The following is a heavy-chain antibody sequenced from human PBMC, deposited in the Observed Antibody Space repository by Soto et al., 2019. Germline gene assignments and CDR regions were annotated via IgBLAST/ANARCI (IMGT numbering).Heavy chain of an antibody. V-gene: IGHV5-10-1*01. J-gene: IGHJ4*02. CDR2: IDPSDSQT. D-gene: IGHD3-22*01. CDR1: GYSFAGYW. CDR3: ARQIYDSDTGPNFQYYFDS. Sequence: GESLKISCKGSGYSFAGYWITWVRQKPGKGLEWMGRIDPSDSQTYYSPSFRGHVTISVAKSITTVFLQWSSLRASDTAMYYCARQIYDSDTGPNFQYYFDSWGQGTPVTVSS.